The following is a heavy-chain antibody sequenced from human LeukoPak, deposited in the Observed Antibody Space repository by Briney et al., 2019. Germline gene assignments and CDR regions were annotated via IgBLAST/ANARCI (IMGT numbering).Heavy chain of an antibody. D-gene: IGHD5-24*01. Sequence: SSVKVSCKASVGTFSSYAISWVRQSPGQGLEWMGGIIPIFGTANYAQKFQGRVTITSDESTSTTPTELSSLRSEDTAVYYCARSGEMATTMTEGVWDYWGQGTLVTVSS. CDR3: ARSGEMATTMTEGVWDY. V-gene: IGHV1-69*01. J-gene: IGHJ4*02. CDR1: VGTFSSYA. CDR2: IIPIFGTA.